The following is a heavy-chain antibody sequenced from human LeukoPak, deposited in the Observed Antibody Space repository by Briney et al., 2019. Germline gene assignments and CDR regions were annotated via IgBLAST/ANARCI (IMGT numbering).Heavy chain of an antibody. D-gene: IGHD6-19*01. Sequence: GGFLRLSCAASGFTFDDYAMHWVRQAPGKGLEWVSGISWNSGSIGYADSVKGRFTISRDNAKNSLYLQMNSLRAEDTALYYCAKGRVAGLFDYWGQGTLVTVSS. CDR3: AKGRVAGLFDY. CDR2: ISWNSGSI. J-gene: IGHJ4*02. V-gene: IGHV3-9*01. CDR1: GFTFDDYA.